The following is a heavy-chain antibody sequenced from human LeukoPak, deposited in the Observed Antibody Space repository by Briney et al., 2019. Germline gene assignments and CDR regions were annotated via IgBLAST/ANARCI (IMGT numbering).Heavy chain of an antibody. CDR2: ISYDGSNK. V-gene: IGHV3-30*03. J-gene: IGHJ3*02. CDR1: GFTFSSYG. Sequence: GGSLRLSCAASGFTFSSYGMHWVRQAPGKGLEWVAVISYDGSNKYYADSVKGRFTISRDNSKNTLYLQMNSLRAEDTAVYYCCAFDIWGQGTMVTVSS. CDR3: CAFDI.